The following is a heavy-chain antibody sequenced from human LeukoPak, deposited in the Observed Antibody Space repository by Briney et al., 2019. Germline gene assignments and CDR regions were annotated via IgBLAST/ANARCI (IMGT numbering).Heavy chain of an antibody. D-gene: IGHD4-17*01. J-gene: IGHJ4*02. V-gene: IGHV1-69*13. CDR2: LIPIFGTA. CDR1: GGTFSSYA. CDR3: ARDGDDYGFDY. Sequence: SVKVSCKASGGTFSSYAISWVRQATGQGLEWMGGLIPIFGTANYAQKFQGRVTITEDESTSTAYMELSSLRSEDTAVYYCARDGDDYGFDYWGQGTLVTVSS.